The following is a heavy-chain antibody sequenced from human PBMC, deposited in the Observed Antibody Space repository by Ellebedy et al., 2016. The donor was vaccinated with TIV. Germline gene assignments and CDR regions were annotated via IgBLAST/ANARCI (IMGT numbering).Heavy chain of an antibody. J-gene: IGHJ5*02. V-gene: IGHV3-30*04. CDR2: VSFDGSKR. CDR1: GFTFSSYA. Sequence: GESLKISXAASGFTFSSYAIHWVRQAPGKGLEWVALVSFDGSKRNYADSVKGRFTISRDNSKNTLYLQISSLRPEDTAVYYCVREGEYSDSGTGPRWFDPWGQGTLVTVSS. CDR3: VREGEYSDSGTGPRWFDP. D-gene: IGHD3-10*01.